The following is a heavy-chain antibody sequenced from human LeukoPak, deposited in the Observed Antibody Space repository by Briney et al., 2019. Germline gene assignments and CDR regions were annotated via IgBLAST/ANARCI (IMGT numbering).Heavy chain of an antibody. CDR3: ARVFSSGYYGVFDV. CDR1: GFTVRTNY. V-gene: IGHV3-53*01. Sequence: GSLRLSCAVSGFTVRTNYMAWVRQAPGKGLEWVSVMYTDSSICYADSVKGRSAIFRDNSKNTLYLQMDSLRAEDTAVYYCARVFSSGYYGVFDVWGQGTMVTVSA. D-gene: IGHD6-19*01. J-gene: IGHJ3*01. CDR2: MYTDSSI.